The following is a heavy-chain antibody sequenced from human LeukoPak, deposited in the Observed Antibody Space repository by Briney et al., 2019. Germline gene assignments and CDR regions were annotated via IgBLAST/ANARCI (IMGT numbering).Heavy chain of an antibody. J-gene: IGHJ4*02. CDR3: TTDPYKSLAGSHIWFGELTNFDY. CDR1: GFTFSNAW. D-gene: IGHD3-10*01. CDR2: IKSKTDGGTT. Sequence: AGGSLRLSCAASGFTFSNAWMSWVRQAPGKGLEWVGRIKSKTDGGTTDYAAPVKGRFTISRDDSKNTLYLQMNSLKTEDTAVYYCTTDPYKSLAGSHIWFGELTNFDYWGQGTLVTVSS. V-gene: IGHV3-15*01.